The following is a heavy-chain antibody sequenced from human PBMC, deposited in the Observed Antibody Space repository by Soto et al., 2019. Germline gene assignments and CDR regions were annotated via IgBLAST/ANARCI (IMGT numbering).Heavy chain of an antibody. CDR3: AKEALFDY. CDR2: ISYDGSNK. Sequence: PGGSLRLSCAASGFTFSSYGMHWVRQAPGKGLEWVAVISYDGSNKYYADPVKGRFTISRDNSKNTLYLQMNSLRAEDTAVYYCAKEALFDYWGQGTLVTVSS. CDR1: GFTFSSYG. V-gene: IGHV3-30*18. J-gene: IGHJ4*02.